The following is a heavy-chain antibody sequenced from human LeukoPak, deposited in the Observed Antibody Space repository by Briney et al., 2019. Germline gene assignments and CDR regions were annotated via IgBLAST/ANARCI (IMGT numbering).Heavy chain of an antibody. Sequence: GGSLRLSCAASGFTFSSYDMSWVRQAPGKGLEWVSVISGGGGSTDYADSVQGRFTISRDNSKNTLYLQMNSLRAEDTAIYYCAKGVLVVIESYFDHWGQGSLVTVSS. J-gene: IGHJ4*02. D-gene: IGHD3-22*01. CDR3: AKGVLVVIESYFDH. CDR2: ISGGGGST. V-gene: IGHV3-23*01. CDR1: GFTFSSYD.